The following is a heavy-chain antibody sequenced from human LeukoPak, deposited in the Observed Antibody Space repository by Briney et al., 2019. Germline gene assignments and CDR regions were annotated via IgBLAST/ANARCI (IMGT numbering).Heavy chain of an antibody. CDR3: ARASGSYFN. J-gene: IGHJ4*02. D-gene: IGHD1-26*01. CDR2: IYYSGST. Sequence: KPSETLSLTCTLSGGSISSYYWSWIRQPPGKGLEWIGYIYYSGSTNYNPSLKSRVTISVDTSKNQFSLKLSSVTAADTAVYYCARASGSYFNWGQGTLVTVSS. V-gene: IGHV4-59*01. CDR1: GGSISSYY.